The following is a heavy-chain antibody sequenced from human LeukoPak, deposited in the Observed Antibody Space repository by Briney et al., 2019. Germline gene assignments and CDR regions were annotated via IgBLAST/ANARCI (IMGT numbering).Heavy chain of an antibody. V-gene: IGHV1-18*01. CDR2: ISAYNGNT. CDR3: ARDSGYCSGGSCPSDY. D-gene: IGHD2-15*01. CDR1: GYTFTSYG. Sequence: GASVKVSCTASGYTFTSYGISWVRQAPGQGLEWMGWISAYNGNTNYAQKLQGRVTMTTDTSTSTAYMELRSLRSDDTAVYYCARDSGYCSGGSCPSDYWGQGTLVTVSS. J-gene: IGHJ4*02.